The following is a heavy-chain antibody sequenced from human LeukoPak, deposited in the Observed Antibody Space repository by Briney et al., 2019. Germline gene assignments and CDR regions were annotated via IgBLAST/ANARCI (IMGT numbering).Heavy chain of an antibody. D-gene: IGHD3/OR15-3a*01. V-gene: IGHV3-9*01. J-gene: IGHJ3*02. Sequence: PGGSLRLSCAASGFTFDDYAMHWVRQAPGKGLEWVSGISWNSGSIGYADSVKGRFTISRDNAKNSLYLQMNSLRAEGTAVYYCALRGRDWLYAFDIWGQGTMVTVSS. CDR3: ALRGRDWLYAFDI. CDR1: GFTFDDYA. CDR2: ISWNSGSI.